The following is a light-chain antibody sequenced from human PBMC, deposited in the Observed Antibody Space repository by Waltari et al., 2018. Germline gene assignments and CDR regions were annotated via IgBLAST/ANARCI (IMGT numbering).Light chain of an antibody. V-gene: IGLV1-51*01. CDR2: DNN. CDR1: SSTIGSNY. Sequence: QSVLTQPPSVSAAPGQKVTISCSGSSSTIGSNYVSWYQQPPGTAPKLVLYDNNRRPYGIPDRFSGSKSGTSATLGITGLQTGDEADYYCGTWDTGLRFVVFGGGTKLTVL. CDR3: GTWDTGLRFVV. J-gene: IGLJ2*01.